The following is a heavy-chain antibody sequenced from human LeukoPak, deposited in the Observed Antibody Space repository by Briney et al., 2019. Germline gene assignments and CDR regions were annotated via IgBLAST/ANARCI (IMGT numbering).Heavy chain of an antibody. J-gene: IGHJ4*02. CDR3: ARGGGSYLWSYFDY. Sequence: SSETLSLTCTVSGGSISSYYWSWIRQPPGKGLEWIGYIYYSGSTNYNPSLKSRVIISVDTSKNQFSLKLSSVTAADTAVYYCARGGGSYLWSYFDYWGQGTLVTVSS. CDR1: GGSISSYY. CDR2: IYYSGST. D-gene: IGHD1-26*01. V-gene: IGHV4-59*01.